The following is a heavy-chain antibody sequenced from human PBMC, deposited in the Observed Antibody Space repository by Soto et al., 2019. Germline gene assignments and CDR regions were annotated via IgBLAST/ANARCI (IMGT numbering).Heavy chain of an antibody. D-gene: IGHD3-10*01. Sequence: GGSLRLSCAASGFTFSSYEMNWVRQAPGKGLEWVSYISSSGSTIYYADSVKGRFTISRDNAKNSLYLQMNSLRAEDTAVYYCASRYYYGSGAPDYCGQGTLVTVSS. CDR1: GFTFSSYE. J-gene: IGHJ4*02. CDR2: ISSSGSTI. V-gene: IGHV3-48*03. CDR3: ASRYYYGSGAPDY.